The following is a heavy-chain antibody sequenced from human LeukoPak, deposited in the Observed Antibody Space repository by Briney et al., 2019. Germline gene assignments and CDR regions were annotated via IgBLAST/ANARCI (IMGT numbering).Heavy chain of an antibody. CDR3: ARTFDDYGDPPNFDY. Sequence: PGGSLRLSCAASGFTFNNYGMHWVRQAPGKGLEWVSSISSSSSYIYYADSVKGRFTISRDNAKNSLYLQMNSLRAEDTAVYYCARTFDDYGDPPNFDYWGQGTLVTVSS. CDR2: ISSSSSYI. J-gene: IGHJ4*02. D-gene: IGHD4-17*01. V-gene: IGHV3-21*01. CDR1: GFTFNNYG.